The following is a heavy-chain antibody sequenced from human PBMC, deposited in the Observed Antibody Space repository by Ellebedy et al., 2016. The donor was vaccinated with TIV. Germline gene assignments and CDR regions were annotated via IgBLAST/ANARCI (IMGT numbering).Heavy chain of an antibody. Sequence: MPSETLPLTCTVSGGSMINYYWSWVRQSPEKGLEWIAYVYYTGRTNYNPSLGSRVTISLDTSKRQFSLNLRSLTAADTAVYYCARSSAGGFDYWYFDLWGRGTLVTVSS. V-gene: IGHV4-59*01. J-gene: IGHJ2*01. CDR2: VYYTGRT. CDR3: ARSSAGGFDYWYFDL. CDR1: GGSMINYY. D-gene: IGHD6-19*01.